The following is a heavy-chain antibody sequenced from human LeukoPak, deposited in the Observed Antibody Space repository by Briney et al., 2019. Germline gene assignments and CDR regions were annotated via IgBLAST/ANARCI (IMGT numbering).Heavy chain of an antibody. V-gene: IGHV3-7*01. CDR3: AREGEAFDY. CDR1: GFTFSSHI. D-gene: IGHD3-16*01. CDR2: MRQDGSEK. J-gene: IGHJ4*02. Sequence: GGSLRLSCVASGFTFSSHIISWIRQAPGKGLEWVANMRQDGSEKFYADSVKGRFTISRDNAKNSQYLQMNSLRVDDTAAYYCAREGEAFDYWGQGTLVTVSS.